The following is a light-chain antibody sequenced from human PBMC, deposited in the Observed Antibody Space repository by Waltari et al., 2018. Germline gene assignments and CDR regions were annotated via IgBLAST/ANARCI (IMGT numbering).Light chain of an antibody. CDR2: GNN. Sequence: QSILTQPPSASGTPGRTGTISCSGSNSNAAANSSGGPQQLPGTAPKLLIFGNNQRPSGVPDRFSGSKSGTSASLAIRGLRSEDEADYYCATWDDRLTAVFGGGTKLTVL. J-gene: IGLJ2*01. CDR3: ATWDDRLTAV. CDR1: NSNAAANS. V-gene: IGLV1-47*01.